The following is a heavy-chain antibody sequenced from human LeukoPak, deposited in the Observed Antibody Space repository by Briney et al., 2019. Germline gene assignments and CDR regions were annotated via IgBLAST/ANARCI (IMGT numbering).Heavy chain of an antibody. CDR2: IRDDGGDK. D-gene: IGHD2-2*01. CDR1: GFTFNNYG. V-gene: IGHV3-30*02. Sequence: PGGSLRLSCAASGFTFNNYGMHWVRQAPGKGLEWVAFIRDDGGDKFYADSVKDRFTISRDNSKNTLYLQMNSLRAEDTAIYYCAKSAVVVPAATHNWFDPWGQGTLVTVSS. CDR3: AKSAVVVPAATHNWFDP. J-gene: IGHJ5*02.